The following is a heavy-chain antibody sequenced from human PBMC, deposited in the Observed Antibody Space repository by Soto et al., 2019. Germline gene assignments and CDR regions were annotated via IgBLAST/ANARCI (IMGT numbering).Heavy chain of an antibody. CDR1: GFTFSTYA. J-gene: IGHJ2*01. D-gene: IGHD6-13*01. V-gene: IGHV3-23*01. CDR2: ISGSGGST. CDR3: AKGGAAAGMGYFDL. Sequence: EVQVLESGGGLVQPGGSLRLSCAASGFTFSTYAMSWVRQAPGKGLEWVSGISGSGGSTYYADSVKGRFTISRDNSQKRLFLQMSSLRAEDTAVYFCAKGGAAAGMGYFDLWGRGTLVTVSS.